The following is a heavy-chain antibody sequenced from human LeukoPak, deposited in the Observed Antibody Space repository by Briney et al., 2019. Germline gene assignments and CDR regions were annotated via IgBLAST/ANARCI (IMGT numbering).Heavy chain of an antibody. V-gene: IGHV3-66*01. CDR2: IYSGGST. D-gene: IGHD3-22*01. J-gene: IGHJ6*02. CDR1: GFTVSSNY. Sequence: GGSLRLSCAASGFTVSSNYMSWVRQAPGKGLEWVSVIYSGGSTYYADSVKGRFTISRDNSKNTLYLQMNSLRAEDTAVYYCARAPKYYYDSSGYSGYYYGMDDWGQGTTVTVSS. CDR3: ARAPKYYYDSSGYSGYYYGMDD.